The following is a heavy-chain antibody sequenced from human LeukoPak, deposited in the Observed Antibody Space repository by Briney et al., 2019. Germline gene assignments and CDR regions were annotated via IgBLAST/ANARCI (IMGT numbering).Heavy chain of an antibody. V-gene: IGHV4-30-4*01. CDR3: ARVVLRLGELSFDY. J-gene: IGHJ4*02. Sequence: SQTLSLTCTVSGGSISSGDYYWSWIRQPPGKGLEWIGYIYYSGSTYYNPSLKSRVTISVDTSKNQFSLKLSSVTAADTAVYYCARVVLRLGELSFDYWGQGTLSPSPQ. CDR1: GGSISSGDYY. D-gene: IGHD3-16*02. CDR2: IYYSGST.